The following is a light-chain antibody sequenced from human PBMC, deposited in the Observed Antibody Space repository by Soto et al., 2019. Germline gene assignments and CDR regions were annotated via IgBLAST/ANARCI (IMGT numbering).Light chain of an antibody. CDR3: CSFALRSTLI. J-gene: IGLJ2*01. Sequence: QSAPTQPASVSGSPGQSITISCTGTSSDVGNYNLVSWYQQYPGKAPKLMIYEGGKRPSGVSNRFSGSKSGNTASLTISGLQAEDEADYYCCSFALRSTLIFGGGTQLTVL. CDR1: SSDVGNYNL. CDR2: EGG. V-gene: IGLV2-23*01.